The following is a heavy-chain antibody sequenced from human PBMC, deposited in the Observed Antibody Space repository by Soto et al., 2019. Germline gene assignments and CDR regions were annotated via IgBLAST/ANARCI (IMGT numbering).Heavy chain of an antibody. J-gene: IGHJ4*02. CDR1: GFTFSSYD. Sequence: EVQLVESGGGLVQPGGSLRFSCAASGFTFSSYDMHWVRQATGKGLEWVSAIGTAGDTYYPGSVKGRFTISRENAKNSLYLQMNSLRAGDTAVYYCARGVGWELLLLDYWGQGTLVTVSS. V-gene: IGHV3-13*01. CDR2: IGTAGDT. CDR3: ARGVGWELLLLDY. D-gene: IGHD1-26*01.